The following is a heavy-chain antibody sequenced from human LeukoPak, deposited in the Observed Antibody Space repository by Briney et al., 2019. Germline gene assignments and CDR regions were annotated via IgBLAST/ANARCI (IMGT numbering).Heavy chain of an antibody. CDR3: ARQFRYTYYYDSSGYSH. J-gene: IGHJ4*02. D-gene: IGHD3-22*01. Sequence: PSETLSLTCAVYGGSFSGYYWSWIRQPPGKGLEWIGEINHSGSTNYNPSLKSRVTISVDTSKNQFSLKLSSVTAADTAVYYCARQFRYTYYYDSSGYSHWGQGTLVTVSS. CDR1: GGSFSGYY. V-gene: IGHV4-34*01. CDR2: INHSGST.